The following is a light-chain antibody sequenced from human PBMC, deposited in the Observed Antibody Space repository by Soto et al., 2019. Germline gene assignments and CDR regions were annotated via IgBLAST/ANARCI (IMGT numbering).Light chain of an antibody. CDR3: ALYVGSGTVV. CDR2: NTT. Sequence: QTVVTQAPSFSVTPGGTVILTCGLTSGSVSTSYYTSWYQQSPGLAPRTLIYNTTTRASGVPDRFSGSILGNKAALTITGAQSDDESDYLCALYVGSGTVVFGGGTKLTVL. V-gene: IGLV8-61*01. J-gene: IGLJ2*01. CDR1: SGSVSTSYY.